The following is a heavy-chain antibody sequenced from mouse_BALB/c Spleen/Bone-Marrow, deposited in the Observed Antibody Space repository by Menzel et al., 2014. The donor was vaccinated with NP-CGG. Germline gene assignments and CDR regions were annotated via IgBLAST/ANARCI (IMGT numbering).Heavy chain of an antibody. CDR3: ARQSRAWFAY. V-gene: IGHV5-12-1*01. J-gene: IGHJ3*01. Sequence: EVKLMESGGGLVKPGGSLKLSCAASGFAFSSYDMSWVRQTPEKRLEWVAYISSGGGSTYYPDTVKGRFTISRDNAKKTLYLQMSSLKSEDTAMYYCARQSRAWFAYWGQGTLVTVSA. CDR2: ISSGGGST. D-gene: IGHD1-1*01. CDR1: GFAFSSYD.